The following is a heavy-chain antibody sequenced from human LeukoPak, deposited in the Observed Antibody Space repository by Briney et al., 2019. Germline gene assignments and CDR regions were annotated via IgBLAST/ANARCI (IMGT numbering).Heavy chain of an antibody. CDR1: GFTFSSYW. J-gene: IGHJ6*02. Sequence: SGGSLRLSCAASGFTFSSYWMHWVRQAPGNGRVWVSRINGDGSSTSYADSVKGRFTISRDNAKNTLYLQMNSLRAEDTAVYYCAKEGRDSGSYSYGMDVWGQGTTVTVSS. V-gene: IGHV3-74*01. CDR3: AKEGRDSGSYSYGMDV. CDR2: INGDGSST. D-gene: IGHD3-10*01.